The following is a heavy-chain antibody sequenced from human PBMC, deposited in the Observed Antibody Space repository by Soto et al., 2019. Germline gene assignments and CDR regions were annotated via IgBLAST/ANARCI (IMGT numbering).Heavy chain of an antibody. V-gene: IGHV3-48*03. CDR1: GFTFSSYE. J-gene: IGHJ6*02. CDR2: ISSSGSTI. Sequence: GGSLRLSCAASGFTFSSYEMNWVRQAPGKWLEWVSYISSSGSTIYYVDSVKGRFTISRDNAKNSLYLQMNSLRAEDTAVYYCARDGGQYSSYYYGMDVWGQGXTVTVSS. CDR3: ARDGGQYSSYYYGMDV. D-gene: IGHD2-15*01.